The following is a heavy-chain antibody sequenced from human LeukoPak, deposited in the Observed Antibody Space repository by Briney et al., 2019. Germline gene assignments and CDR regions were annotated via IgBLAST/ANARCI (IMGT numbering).Heavy chain of an antibody. CDR2: FDPGNGEI. V-gene: IGHV1-24*01. CDR1: GHTLSDLT. Sequence: ASVKVSCKVSGHTLSDLTMHWVRQAPGKGLEWMGGFDPGNGEIIYTQKFQGRVTMTEDASTDTAYMVLSSLKSEDTAVYYCAAGGLYDLLPYWGQGTLVNVSS. J-gene: IGHJ4*02. CDR3: AAGGLYDLLPY. D-gene: IGHD3-3*01.